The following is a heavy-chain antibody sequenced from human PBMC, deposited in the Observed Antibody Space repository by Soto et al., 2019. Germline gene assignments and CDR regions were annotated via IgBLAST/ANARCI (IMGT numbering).Heavy chain of an antibody. CDR1: GFTFSSYG. D-gene: IGHD6-13*01. CDR3: AKDQGPYSRTNFYYYGMDV. J-gene: IGHJ6*02. V-gene: IGHV3-30*18. CDR2: ISYDGSNK. Sequence: TGGSLRLSCAASGFTFSSYGMHWVRQAPGKGLEWVAVISYDGSNKYYADSVKGRFTISRDNSKNTLYLQMNSLRAEDTAVYYCAKDQGPYSRTNFYYYGMDVWGQGTTVTVSS.